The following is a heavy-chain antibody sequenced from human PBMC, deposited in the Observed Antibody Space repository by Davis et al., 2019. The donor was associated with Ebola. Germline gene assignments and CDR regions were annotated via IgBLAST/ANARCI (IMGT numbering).Heavy chain of an antibody. J-gene: IGHJ5*02. Sequence: PSETLSLTCAVSGGSMSSGSYSWTWIRQPPGKGLQWLGNIQQSGTTYYNPAVKGRLTMSIDRSKNQFSLRLTSVTAADTAVYYCARGPRDCGTTSCYVRWFDPWGQGTLVTVSS. D-gene: IGHD2-2*01. CDR3: ARGPRDCGTTSCYVRWFDP. V-gene: IGHV4-30-2*01. CDR2: IQQSGTT. CDR1: GGSMSSGSYS.